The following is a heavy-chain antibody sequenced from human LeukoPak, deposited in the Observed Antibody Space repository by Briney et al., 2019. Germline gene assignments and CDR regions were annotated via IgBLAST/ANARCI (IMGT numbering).Heavy chain of an antibody. Sequence: SETLSLTCTVSGGSISSGGYYWSWIRQHPGKGLEWIGYIYYSGSTYYNPSLKSRVTISVDTSKNQFSLKLSSVTAADTAVYYCARSPPEDIVVVPVARSAFDIWGQGTMVTVSS. CDR2: IYYSGST. CDR3: ARSPPEDIVVVPVARSAFDI. CDR1: GGSISSGGYY. D-gene: IGHD2-2*01. J-gene: IGHJ3*02. V-gene: IGHV4-31*03.